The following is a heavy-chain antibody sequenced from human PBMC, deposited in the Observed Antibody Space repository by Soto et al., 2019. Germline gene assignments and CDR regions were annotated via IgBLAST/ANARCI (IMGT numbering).Heavy chain of an antibody. CDR1: GFNFDAYA. CDR3: AKDGGHCSGVDCFFDT. V-gene: IGHV3-9*01. D-gene: IGHD2-21*02. CDR2: LKWNGDNV. Sequence: DVQLVESGGGLVQPGRSLRLSCAASGFNFDAYAMHWVRQAPGKGLEWVSGLKWNGDNVGYADSVRGRFTISRDNAKNSLYLQMNSLRVEDTAFYYCAKDGGHCSGVDCFFDTWGQGTLVTVSS. J-gene: IGHJ4*02.